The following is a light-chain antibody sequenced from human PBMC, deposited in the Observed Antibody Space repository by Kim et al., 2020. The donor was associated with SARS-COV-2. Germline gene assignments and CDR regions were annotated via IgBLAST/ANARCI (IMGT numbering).Light chain of an antibody. CDR1: NIGSKS. V-gene: IGLV3-21*04. CDR3: QVWDSTIDHRVV. Sequence: PGKTARLSCGGNNIGSKSVRCCQQKPGQAPVLVISYDSDRPSGIPERFSGSNSGNTATLTIRRVEAGDEADYYCQVWDSTIDHRVVFGGGTQLTVL. J-gene: IGLJ3*02. CDR2: YDS.